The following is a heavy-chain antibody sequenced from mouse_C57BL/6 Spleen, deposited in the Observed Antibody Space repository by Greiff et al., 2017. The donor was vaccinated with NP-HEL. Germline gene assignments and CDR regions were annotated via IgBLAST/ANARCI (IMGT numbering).Heavy chain of an antibody. V-gene: IGHV1-82*01. CDR1: GYAFSSSW. J-gene: IGHJ3*01. CDR3: ARLYDYSFAY. Sequence: QVHVKQSGPELVKPGASVKISCKASGYAFSSSWMNWVKQRPGKGLEWIGRIYPGDGDTNYNGKFKGKATLTADKSSSTAYMQLSSLTSEDSAVYFWARLYDYSFAYWGQGTLVTVSA. CDR2: IYPGDGDT. D-gene: IGHD2-4*01.